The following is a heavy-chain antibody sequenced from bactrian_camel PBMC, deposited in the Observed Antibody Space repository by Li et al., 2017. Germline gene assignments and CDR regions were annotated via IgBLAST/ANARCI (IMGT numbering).Heavy chain of an antibody. D-gene: IGHD5*01. Sequence: DVQLVESGGGLVQPGGSLRLSCAASGFNFEVPAMHWVRQAPGKEREGVARIYTGSGNTYYADSVKGRFTISRDNARNTVDLQMNSLKPEDTALYFCATDYVLANYGVRTSADFGYWGEGTQVTVS. CDR1: GFNFEVPA. J-gene: IGHJ6*01. V-gene: IGHV3S36*01. CDR2: IYTGSGNT. CDR3: ATDYVLANYGVRTSADFGY.